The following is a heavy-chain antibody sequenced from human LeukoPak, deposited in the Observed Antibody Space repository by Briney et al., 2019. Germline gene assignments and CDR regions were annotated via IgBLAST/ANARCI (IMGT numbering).Heavy chain of an antibody. J-gene: IGHJ3*02. CDR2: IKQDGSEK. CDR3: ARESGFRGDAFDI. V-gene: IGHV3-7*01. D-gene: IGHD3-10*01. Sequence: GGSLRLSCVASGFTFSSRDWMTWVRQAPGKGLEWVANIKQDGSEKNYVDSVKGRFTISRDNAKNSVDLQMNSLRAEDTAIYYCARESGFRGDAFDIWGQGTMVTVSS. CDR1: GFTFSSRDW.